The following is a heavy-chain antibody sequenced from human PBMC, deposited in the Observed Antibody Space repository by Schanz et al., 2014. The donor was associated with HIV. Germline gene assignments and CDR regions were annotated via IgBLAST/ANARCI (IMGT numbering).Heavy chain of an antibody. CDR1: GFIFSDYY. CDR3: AKIRGTRGAYDGMDV. J-gene: IGHJ6*02. D-gene: IGHD3-10*01. V-gene: IGHV3-23*01. Sequence: EVQLLDSGGGLVKPGGSLRLSCAASGFIFSDYYMSWIRQAPGKGLEWVSSITESGGRTYYADSVNGRFTISRDNSKNTMFLQMNSLRVEDTAIYYCAKIRGTRGAYDGMDVWGQGTTVTVSS. CDR2: ITESGGRT.